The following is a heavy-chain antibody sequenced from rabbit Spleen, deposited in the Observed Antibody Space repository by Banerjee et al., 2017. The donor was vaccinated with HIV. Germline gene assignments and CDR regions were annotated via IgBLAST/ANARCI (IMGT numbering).Heavy chain of an antibody. J-gene: IGHJ4*01. CDR3: ARDLVAVIGWNFNL. Sequence: QSLEESGGDLVKPGASLTLTCKASGLDFSGDSYDSYMCWVRQAPGKGLEWIACIDTGSSGFTYFATWAKGRFTCSKTSSTTVTLQMTRLTAADTATYFCARDLVAVIGWNFNLWGQGTLVTVS. D-gene: IGHD1-1*01. CDR2: IDTGSSGFT. V-gene: IGHV1S40*01. CDR1: GLDFSGDSY.